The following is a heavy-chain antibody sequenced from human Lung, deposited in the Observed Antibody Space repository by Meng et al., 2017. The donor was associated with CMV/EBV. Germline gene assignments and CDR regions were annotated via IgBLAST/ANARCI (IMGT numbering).Heavy chain of an antibody. V-gene: IGHV3-23*01. J-gene: IGHJ4*02. Sequence: LSCAVSGFNFNNYAMTWVRQTPGKGLEWVSTIGGSGGSTYYADSVKGHFTISRDNSKSTLYLQMNSLRAEDTAIYYCAKGGIRFLESWGQGALVTVSS. CDR3: AKGGIRFLES. CDR2: IGGSGGST. D-gene: IGHD3-3*01. CDR1: GFNFNNYA.